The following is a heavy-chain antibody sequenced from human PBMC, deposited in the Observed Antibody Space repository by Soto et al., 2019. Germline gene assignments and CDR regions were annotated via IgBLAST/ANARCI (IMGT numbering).Heavy chain of an antibody. V-gene: IGHV1-2*04. CDR1: GYTFTGYY. CDR2: INPNSGGT. J-gene: IGHJ6*02. D-gene: IGHD6-13*01. CDR3: ARDIAAAVNNYYYGMDV. Sequence: ASVKVSCKASGYTFTGYYMHWVRQAPGQGLEWMGWINPNSGGTNYAQKFQGWVTMTRDTSISTAYMELSRLRSDDTAVYYCARDIAAAVNNYYYGMDVWGQGTTVTAP.